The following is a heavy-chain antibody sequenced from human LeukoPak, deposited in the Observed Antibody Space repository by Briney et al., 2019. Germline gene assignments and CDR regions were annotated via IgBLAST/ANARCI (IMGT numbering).Heavy chain of an antibody. CDR1: GYTFTSYY. CDR2: INPSGGST. D-gene: IGHD3-22*01. CDR3: ARDGIQDYYDSSGYYYGPFDY. Sequence: ASVKVSCKASGYTFTSYYMHWVRQAPGQGLEWMGIINPSGGSTSYAQKFQGRVTMTRDMSTSTVYMELSSLRSEDMAVYYCARDGIQDYYDSSGYYYGPFDYWGQGTLVTVSS. J-gene: IGHJ4*02. V-gene: IGHV1-46*01.